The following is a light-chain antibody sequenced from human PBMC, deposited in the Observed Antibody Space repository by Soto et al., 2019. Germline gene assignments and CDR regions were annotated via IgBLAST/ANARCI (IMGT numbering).Light chain of an antibody. J-gene: IGLJ1*01. V-gene: IGLV1-51*01. CDR3: GTWDSSLSAYYV. CDR2: DDN. Sequence: QSVMTQPPSVSAAPGQKVTISCSGSSSNIGGNSVSWYQQLPGTAPKLLIYDDNKRPSGIPDRFSGSKSGTSATLGITGLQTGDEADYYCGTWDSSLSAYYVFGTGTKLTVL. CDR1: SSNIGGNS.